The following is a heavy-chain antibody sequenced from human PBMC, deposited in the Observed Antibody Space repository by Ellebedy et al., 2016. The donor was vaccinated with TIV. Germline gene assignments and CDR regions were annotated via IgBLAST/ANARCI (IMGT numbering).Heavy chain of an antibody. J-gene: IGHJ4*02. Sequence: GGSLRLSXAASGFTFSSYWMSWVRQAPGKGLEFVANIKQDGSEEFYVDSVKGRFTISRDNAKNSLYLQMNSLRAEDTAVYYCARDPTLTTYRPYYCDYWGQGTLVTVSS. D-gene: IGHD4-17*01. V-gene: IGHV3-7*01. CDR3: ARDPTLTTYRPYYCDY. CDR2: IKQDGSEE. CDR1: GFTFSSYW.